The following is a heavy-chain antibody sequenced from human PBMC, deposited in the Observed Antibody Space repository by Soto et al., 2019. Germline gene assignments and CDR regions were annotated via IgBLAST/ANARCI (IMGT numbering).Heavy chain of an antibody. V-gene: IGHV1-8*01. CDR1: GYTFTSYD. Sequence: QVQLVQSGAEVKKPGASVKVSCKASGYTFTSYDINWVRQATGQGLEWMGWMNPNSGNTGYAQKFQGRVTMPRNTYISTAYMELSSLRSEDTAVYYCARGKVGATATYYYGMDVWGQGTTVTVSS. J-gene: IGHJ6*02. CDR2: MNPNSGNT. D-gene: IGHD1-26*01. CDR3: ARGKVGATATYYYGMDV.